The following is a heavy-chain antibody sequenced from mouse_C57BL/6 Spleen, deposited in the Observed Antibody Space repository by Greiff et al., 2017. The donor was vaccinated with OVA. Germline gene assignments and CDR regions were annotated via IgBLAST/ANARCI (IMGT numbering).Heavy chain of an antibody. CDR3: ARDTAQATDY. CDR2: ISDGGSYT. J-gene: IGHJ2*01. Sequence: KLVESGGGLVKPGGSLKLSCAASGFTFSSYAMSWVRQTPEKRLEWVATISDGGSYTYYPDNVKGRFTISRDNAKNNLYLQMSHLKSEDTAMYYCARDTAQATDYWGQGTTLTVSS. V-gene: IGHV5-4*01. CDR1: GFTFSSYA. D-gene: IGHD3-2*02.